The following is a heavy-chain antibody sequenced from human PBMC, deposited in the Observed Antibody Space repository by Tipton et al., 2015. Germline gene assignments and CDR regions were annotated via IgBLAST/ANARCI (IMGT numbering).Heavy chain of an antibody. D-gene: IGHD3-22*01. CDR1: GDSISSGRYY. Sequence: TLSLTCSVSGDSISSGRYYWSWIRQSPGEGLEWIGYIYYSGSTNYNPSLRSRVAMSMDTSKNQFSLKLSSVTAADTAVYYCARDAGRYYDSSGLSWYFDLWGRGTLVTVSS. J-gene: IGHJ2*01. CDR2: IYYSGST. V-gene: IGHV4-61*01. CDR3: ARDAGRYYDSSGLSWYFDL.